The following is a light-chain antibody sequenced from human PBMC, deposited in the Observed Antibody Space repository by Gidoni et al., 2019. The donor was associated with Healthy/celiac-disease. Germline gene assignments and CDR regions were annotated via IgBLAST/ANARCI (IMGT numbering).Light chain of an antibody. CDR2: WAS. J-gene: IGKJ4*01. CDR1: QSVLYSSNNKNY. Sequence: DIVMTQSPDSLAVSLRERAPINCKSSQSVLYSSNNKNYLAWYQLKPGQPPKLLIYWASTRESGVPDRFSGSGSGTDFTLTISSLQAEDVAVYYCQQYYSTPPSFGGGTKVEIK. V-gene: IGKV4-1*01. CDR3: QQYYSTPPS.